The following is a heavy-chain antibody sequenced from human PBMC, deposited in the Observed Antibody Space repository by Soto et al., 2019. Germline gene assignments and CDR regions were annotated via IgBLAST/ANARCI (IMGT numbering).Heavy chain of an antibody. D-gene: IGHD1-20*01. CDR3: ARLVRYNWNQNYYYYGMDV. CDR2: IDPSDSYT. V-gene: IGHV5-10-1*01. Sequence: GESLKISCKGSGYSFTSYWISWVRQMPGKGLEGMGRIDPSDSYTNYSPSFQGHVTISADKSISTAYLQWSSLKASDTAMYYCARLVRYNWNQNYYYYGMDVWGQGTTVTVSS. J-gene: IGHJ6*02. CDR1: GYSFTSYW.